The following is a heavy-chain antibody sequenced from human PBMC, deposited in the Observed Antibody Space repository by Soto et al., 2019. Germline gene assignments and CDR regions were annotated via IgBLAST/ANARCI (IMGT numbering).Heavy chain of an antibody. J-gene: IGHJ4*02. Sequence: QVQLVESGGGVVQPGRSLRLSCAASGFTFSSYAMHWVRQAPGKGLEWVAVISFDGKKKDYADSVKGRFTISRDNSKNTLYVQMNSLRAEDTAVYYCARGGFYHDSSAQFNWGQGALVTVSS. CDR1: GFTFSSYA. V-gene: IGHV3-30*04. D-gene: IGHD3-22*01. CDR2: ISFDGKKK. CDR3: ARGGFYHDSSAQFN.